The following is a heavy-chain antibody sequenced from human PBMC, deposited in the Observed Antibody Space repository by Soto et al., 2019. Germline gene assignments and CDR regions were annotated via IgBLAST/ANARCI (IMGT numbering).Heavy chain of an antibody. V-gene: IGHV3-30*18. CDR3: AKDGGSSAQNYGMDV. J-gene: IGHJ6*02. CDR1: GFTFSSYG. CDR2: ISYDGSNK. Sequence: GGSLRLSCAASGFTFSSYGMHWVRQAPGKGLEWVAVISYDGSNKYYADSVKGRFTISRDNSKNTLYLQMNSLRAEDTAVYYCAKDGGSSAQNYGMDVWGQGTTVTVSS. D-gene: IGHD6-6*01.